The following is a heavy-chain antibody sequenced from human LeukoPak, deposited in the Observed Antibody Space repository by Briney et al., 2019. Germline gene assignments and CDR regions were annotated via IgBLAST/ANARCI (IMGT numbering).Heavy chain of an antibody. J-gene: IGHJ6*02. D-gene: IGHD6-6*01. CDR3: ARGKYSSSPKLQARPYYYYGMDV. CDR1: GYTFTGYY. Sequence: ASVKVSCKASGYTFTGYYMHWVRQAPGQGLEWMGWINPNSGGTNYVQKFQGRVTMTRDTSISTAYMELSRLRSDDTAVYYCARGKYSSSPKLQARPYYYYGMDVWGQGTTVTVSS. CDR2: INPNSGGT. V-gene: IGHV1-2*02.